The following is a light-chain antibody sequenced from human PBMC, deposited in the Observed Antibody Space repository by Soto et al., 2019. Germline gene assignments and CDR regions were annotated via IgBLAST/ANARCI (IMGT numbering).Light chain of an antibody. V-gene: IGKV3-20*01. Sequence: EIEMTQSPATLSVSPGEEATLSCRASQSVSSNLAWYQQKPGQAPRLLIYGASSRATGIPDRFSGSGSGTDFTLTISRLEPEHFAVYYCQQYGSSPKTFGQGTKVDIK. J-gene: IGKJ1*01. CDR2: GAS. CDR1: QSVSSN. CDR3: QQYGSSPKT.